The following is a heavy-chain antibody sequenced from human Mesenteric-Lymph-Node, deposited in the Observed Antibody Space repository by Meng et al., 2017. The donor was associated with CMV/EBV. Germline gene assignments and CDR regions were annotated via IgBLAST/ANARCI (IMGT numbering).Heavy chain of an antibody. Sequence: GSLRLSCTVSGGSISSSSYYWGWIRQPPGKGLEWIGSIYYSGSTYYNPSLKSRVTISVDTSKNQISLKLSSVTAADTAVYYCAPWTYSSSWYPWGQGTLVTVSS. J-gene: IGHJ5*02. D-gene: IGHD6-13*01. CDR3: APWTYSSSWYP. V-gene: IGHV4-39*07. CDR2: IYYSGST. CDR1: GGSISSSSYY.